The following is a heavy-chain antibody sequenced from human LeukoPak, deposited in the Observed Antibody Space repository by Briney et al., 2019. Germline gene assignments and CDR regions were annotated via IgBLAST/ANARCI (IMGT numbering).Heavy chain of an antibody. CDR3: AKGQHANYDILTPLDP. V-gene: IGHV3-9*01. CDR2: ISWNSGSI. Sequence: GGSLRLSCAASGFTFDDYAMQWVRQAPGKGLEWVSGISWNSGSIGYADSVKGRFTISRDNAKNSLYLQMNSLRAEDTALYYCAKGQHANYDILTPLDPWGQGTLVTVSS. CDR1: GFTFDDYA. J-gene: IGHJ5*02. D-gene: IGHD3-9*01.